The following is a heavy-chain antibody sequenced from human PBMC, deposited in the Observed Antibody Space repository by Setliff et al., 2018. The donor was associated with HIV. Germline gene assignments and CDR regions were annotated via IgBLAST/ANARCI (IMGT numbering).Heavy chain of an antibody. CDR1: GGSFSGYY. CDR3: ARRARDSRGYYYSYRHYYYYMDV. D-gene: IGHD3-22*01. Sequence: SETLSLTCAVYGGSFSGYYWSWIRQPPGKGLEWIGEINHSGSTNYNPSLKSRVTISVDTSKNQFSLKLSSVTAADTAVYYCARRARDSRGYYYSYRHYYYYMDVWGKGTTVTVSS. J-gene: IGHJ6*03. V-gene: IGHV4-34*01. CDR2: INHSGST.